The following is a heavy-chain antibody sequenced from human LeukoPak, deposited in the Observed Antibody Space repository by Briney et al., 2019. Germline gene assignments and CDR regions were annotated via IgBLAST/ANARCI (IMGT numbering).Heavy chain of an antibody. CDR1: GFTFSSYG. D-gene: IGHD2-2*01. CDR2: IWYDGSNK. CDR3: ARAGIVVVPAAQSTYGMDV. V-gene: IGHV3-33*01. J-gene: IGHJ6*02. Sequence: GGSLTLSCAASGFTFSSYGMHWVRHAPGKGLEWVAVIWYDGSNKYYADSVKGRFTISRDNSKNTLYLQMNSLRAEDTAVYYCARAGIVVVPAAQSTYGMDVWGQGTTVTVSS.